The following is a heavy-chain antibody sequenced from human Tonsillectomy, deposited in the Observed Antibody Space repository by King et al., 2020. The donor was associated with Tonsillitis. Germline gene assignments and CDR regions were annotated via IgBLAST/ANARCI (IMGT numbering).Heavy chain of an antibody. CDR2: IHSGGNT. CDR3: ARDRDRGYGNFDS. V-gene: IGHV3-66*01. CDR1: GFTVSSNY. Sequence: VQLVESGGGLVQPGGSLRLSCAVSGFTVSSNYMNWVRQAPGKGLEWVSVIHSGGNTFYADSVKGRFTISRDNSKNTLYLQMNSLRAEDTAVYYCARDRDRGYGNFDSWGQGTLITVSS. D-gene: IGHD3-10*01. J-gene: IGHJ4*02.